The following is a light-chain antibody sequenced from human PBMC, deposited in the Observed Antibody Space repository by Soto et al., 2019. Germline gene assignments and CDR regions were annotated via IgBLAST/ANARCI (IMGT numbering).Light chain of an antibody. CDR1: SSDVGGYNF. V-gene: IGLV2-14*01. CDR2: EDS. J-gene: IGLJ3*02. Sequence: QSALTQPASVSGSPEQSITISCTGTSSDVGGYNFVSWYQQHPGKAPKLMIYEDSNRPSGVSNRFSGSKSGNTASLTISGLQAEDEADYYCSSYINSSTLVFGGGTKLTV. CDR3: SSYINSSTLV.